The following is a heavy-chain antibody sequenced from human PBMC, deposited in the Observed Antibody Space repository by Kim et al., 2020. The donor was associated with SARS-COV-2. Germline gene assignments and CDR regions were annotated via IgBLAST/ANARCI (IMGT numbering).Heavy chain of an antibody. CDR1: GYTFPDYA. Sequence: ASVKVSCKASGYTFPDYALSWVRQAPGQGLQWMGWINTNTGKATYAQGFTGRFVFSLETSVATAYLQISSLEPGDSAVYYCARSPLGWELLHYVDPWGQG. CDR2: INTNTGKA. J-gene: IGHJ5*02. CDR3: ARSPLGWELLHYVDP. D-gene: IGHD1-26*01. V-gene: IGHV7-4-1*01.